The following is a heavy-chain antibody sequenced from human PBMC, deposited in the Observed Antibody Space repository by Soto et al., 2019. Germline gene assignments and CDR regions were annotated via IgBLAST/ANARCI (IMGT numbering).Heavy chain of an antibody. J-gene: IGHJ4*02. Sequence: QVQFLQSGAEVKKPGASVRVSCKTSGYIFTDYPIHWVRQAPRRGLEWVAWINTANGTTRYSPKLQGRVSLTTDTSASTAYMQLIGLRSDDTAVYYCASNAFDYWGPGTMVAVS. D-gene: IGHD2-8*01. CDR1: GYIFTDYP. CDR3: ASNAFDY. V-gene: IGHV1-3*04. CDR2: INTANGTT.